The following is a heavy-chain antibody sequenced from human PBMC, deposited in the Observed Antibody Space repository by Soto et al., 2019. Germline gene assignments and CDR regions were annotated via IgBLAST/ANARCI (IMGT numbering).Heavy chain of an antibody. CDR2: FDPEDGET. V-gene: IGHV1-24*01. Sequence: ASVKVSCKVSGYTLTELSMHWVRQAPGKGLEWMGGFDPEDGETIYAQKFQGRVTMTEDTSTDTAYMELSSLRSEDTAVYYCATSIVVPAASDAFDIWGQGIMVTVSS. CDR1: GYTLTELS. D-gene: IGHD2-2*01. J-gene: IGHJ3*02. CDR3: ATSIVVPAASDAFDI.